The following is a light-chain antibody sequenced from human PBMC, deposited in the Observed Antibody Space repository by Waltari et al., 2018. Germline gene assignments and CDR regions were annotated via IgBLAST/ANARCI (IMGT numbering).Light chain of an antibody. V-gene: IGLV1-40*01. CDR1: WSNIVAAYD. CDR2: GVN. CDR3: QSYDTSLGVV. J-gene: IGLJ2*01. Sequence: QSVLTQPPSVSGAPGQRVTISCTCSWSNIVAAYDVPWYQQLPGKAPTLLVYGVNTRPPGGPDRFLGSKSGTSASLAIPGLQPEDEADYYCQSYDTSLGVVFGGGTKLTVL.